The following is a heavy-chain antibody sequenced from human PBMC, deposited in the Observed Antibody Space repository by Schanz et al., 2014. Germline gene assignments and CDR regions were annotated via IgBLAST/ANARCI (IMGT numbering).Heavy chain of an antibody. Sequence: EVQLLESGGGLVQPGGSLRLSCAASGFTFSSYAMSWVRQPPGRGLEWVSYVSRSTPDIYYADSVKGRFTMSRDNAKNSVFLQMNSLRAEDTAVYYCARIGGSVFDYWAQGTLVTVSS. D-gene: IGHD3-10*01. J-gene: IGHJ4*02. CDR2: VSRSTPDI. CDR3: ARIGGSVFDY. V-gene: IGHV3-48*01. CDR1: GFTFSSYA.